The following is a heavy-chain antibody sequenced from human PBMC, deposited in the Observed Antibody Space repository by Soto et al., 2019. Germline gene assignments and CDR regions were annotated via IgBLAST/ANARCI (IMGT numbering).Heavy chain of an antibody. CDR2: ISYDGSNK. CDR1: GFTFSSYA. V-gene: IGHV3-30-3*01. Sequence: VGSLRLSCAASGFTFSSYAMHWVRQAPGKGLEWVAVISYDGSNKYYADSVKGRFTISRDNSKNTLYLQMNSLRAEDTAVYYCATYYYDSSGYYWDYWGQGTLVTVSS. D-gene: IGHD3-22*01. J-gene: IGHJ4*02. CDR3: ATYYYDSSGYYWDY.